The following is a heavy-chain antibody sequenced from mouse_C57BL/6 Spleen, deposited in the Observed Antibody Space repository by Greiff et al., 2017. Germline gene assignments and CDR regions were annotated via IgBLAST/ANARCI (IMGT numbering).Heavy chain of an antibody. CDR3: ALGEYFDV. D-gene: IGHD2-13*01. CDR2: IDTSDSYT. CDR1: GYTFTSYW. Sequence: QVQLQQPGAELVMPGASVKLSCKASGYTFTSYWMPGVRQRPGKGLEWIGEIDTSDSYTNYTQKFKGKSTLTVDKSSSTAYMQLSSLTSGDSAVYYCALGEYFDVWGTGTSVTVSS. V-gene: IGHV1-69*01. J-gene: IGHJ1*03.